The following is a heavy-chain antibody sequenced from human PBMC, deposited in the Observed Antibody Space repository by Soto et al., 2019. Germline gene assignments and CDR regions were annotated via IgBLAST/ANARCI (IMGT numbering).Heavy chain of an antibody. CDR1: GFTFSSYW. CDR2: INSDGSST. CDR3: AMIAGMDV. D-gene: IGHD3-22*01. Sequence: EVQLVESGGGLVQPGGSLRLSCAASGFTFSSYWMHWVRQAPGKGLVWVSRINSDGSSTSYADSVKGRFTISRANVKNTRYLTMNSLGAEDTAGYYCAMIAGMDVWGQGTTVTVSS. V-gene: IGHV3-74*01. J-gene: IGHJ6*02.